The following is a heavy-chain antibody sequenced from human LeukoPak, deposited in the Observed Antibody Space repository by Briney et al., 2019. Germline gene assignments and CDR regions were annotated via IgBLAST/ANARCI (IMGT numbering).Heavy chain of an antibody. D-gene: IGHD3-10*01. J-gene: IGHJ4*02. Sequence: ASVKVSCKASGYTFTGYYMHWVRQAPGQGLEWMGWINPNSGGTNYAQKFQGRVTMTRDTSISTAYMELRSLRSDDTAVYYCARSGLVRGVTSHTLDYWGQGTLVTVSS. CDR3: ARSGLVRGVTSHTLDY. V-gene: IGHV1-2*02. CDR1: GYTFTGYY. CDR2: INPNSGGT.